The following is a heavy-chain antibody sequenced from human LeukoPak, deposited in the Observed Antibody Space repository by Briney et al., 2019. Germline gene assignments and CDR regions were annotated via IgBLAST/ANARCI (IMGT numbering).Heavy chain of an antibody. Sequence: GGSLRLSCAASGFAFSNTGMTWVRQAPGRGLEWVSTISPTGEGTHYADSVKGRFTISRDNSKNTLSLEMNSLRADDTATYYCARDAGGAWPFDYWGRGTRVIVSS. J-gene: IGHJ4*02. CDR3: ARDAGGAWPFDY. CDR1: GFAFSNTG. D-gene: IGHD4-17*01. V-gene: IGHV3-23*01. CDR2: ISPTGEGT.